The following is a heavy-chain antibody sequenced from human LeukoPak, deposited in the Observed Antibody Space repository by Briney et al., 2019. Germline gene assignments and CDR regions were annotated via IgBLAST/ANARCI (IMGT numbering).Heavy chain of an antibody. J-gene: IGHJ3*02. V-gene: IGHV3-53*01. CDR1: GLTVSNSY. Sequence: GGSLRLSCAASGLTVSNSYMGWVRQAPGKGLEWVSIIYKGGSTYYADSVKGRFTISRDNSKNTSFLQMNTLRAEDTAMYYCARCRDGYNYVFDIWGQGTMVTVSS. D-gene: IGHD5-24*01. CDR3: ARCRDGYNYVFDI. CDR2: IYKGGST.